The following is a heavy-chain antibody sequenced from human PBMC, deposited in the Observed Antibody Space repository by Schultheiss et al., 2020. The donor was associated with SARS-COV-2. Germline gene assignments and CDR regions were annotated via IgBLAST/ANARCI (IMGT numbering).Heavy chain of an antibody. J-gene: IGHJ3*02. D-gene: IGHD3-3*01. CDR2: ISSSSSYI. Sequence: GESLKISCAASGFTFSSYSMNWVRQAPGKGLEWVSSISSSSSYIYYADSVKGRFTISRDNAKNSLYLQMNSLRAEDTAVYYCAKSAPGVLRFLEWSRDAFDIWGQGTMVTVSS. CDR1: GFTFSSYS. V-gene: IGHV3-21*04. CDR3: AKSAPGVLRFLEWSRDAFDI.